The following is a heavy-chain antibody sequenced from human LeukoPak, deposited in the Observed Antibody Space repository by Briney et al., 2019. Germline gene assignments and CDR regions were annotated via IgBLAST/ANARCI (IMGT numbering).Heavy chain of an antibody. CDR2: IRSKAYGGTT. J-gene: IGHJ5*02. CDR3: TRGGHSSGWYGGFDP. Sequence: GSLRLSCTDSGFTFGEYAMSWFHQAPGKGLEWVAFIRSKAYGGTTEYAASVKGRFTISRDDSKSIAYLQMNSLKTEDTAVYYCTRGGHSSGWYGGFDPWGQGTLVTVSS. CDR1: GFTFGEYA. D-gene: IGHD6-19*01. V-gene: IGHV3-49*03.